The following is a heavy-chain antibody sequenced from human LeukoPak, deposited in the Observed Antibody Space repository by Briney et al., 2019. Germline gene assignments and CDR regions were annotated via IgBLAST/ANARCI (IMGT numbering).Heavy chain of an antibody. CDR2: VYYSGSI. J-gene: IGHJ6*02. CDR3: ARLSRVAVAGSYGYHSMDV. CDR1: GSSIDGHY. D-gene: IGHD6-19*01. V-gene: IGHV4-59*11. Sequence: PSETLSLTCTVSGSSIDGHYWSWIRLPPGKGLEWIGFVYYSGSISYNPALKSRVTISADTSTNQFSLKLDSVTAADTAVYYCARLSRVAVAGSYGYHSMDVWGRGTTVTVSS.